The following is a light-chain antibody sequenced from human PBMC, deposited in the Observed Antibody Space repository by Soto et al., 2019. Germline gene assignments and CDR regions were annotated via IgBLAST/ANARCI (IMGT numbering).Light chain of an antibody. CDR2: GTS. CDR1: QNVGRN. J-gene: IGKJ2*01. Sequence: EIVMTQSPDTLSVSPGERATLSCRASQNVGRNVALSQQRPGQAPRLLIHGTSTRAADIAARFSGSVSGTEFTLTINILQPEDFVIYYCQQYNNWPPMSTFGQGTKLEMK. CDR3: QQYNNWPPMST. V-gene: IGKV3-15*01.